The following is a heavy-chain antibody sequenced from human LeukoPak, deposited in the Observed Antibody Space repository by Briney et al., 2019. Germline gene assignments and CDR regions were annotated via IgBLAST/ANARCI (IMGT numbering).Heavy chain of an antibody. V-gene: IGHV3-23*01. CDR1: GFTFSSYS. CDR2: ISGSGGST. Sequence: GGSLRLSCAASGFTFSSYSMNWVRQAPGKGLEWVSAISGSGGSTYYADSVKGRFTISRDNSKNTLYLQMNSLRAEDTAVYYCAKDMGPYGNWFDPWGQGTLVTVSS. D-gene: IGHD3-10*01. J-gene: IGHJ5*02. CDR3: AKDMGPYGNWFDP.